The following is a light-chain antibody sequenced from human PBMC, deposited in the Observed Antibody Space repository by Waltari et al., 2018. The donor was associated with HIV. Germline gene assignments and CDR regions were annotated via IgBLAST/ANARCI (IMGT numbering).Light chain of an antibody. CDR1: SSNIGINS. Sequence: QSVLTQPPSASGTPGQRVTISCSGSSSNIGINSVHWYQQLPGAAPTLLIYTNNQRPSGFPDRFSGSKSGTSASLAISGLQSEDEADYYCAAWDDSLNGFVFGAGTKVTVL. J-gene: IGLJ1*01. CDR3: AAWDDSLNGFV. V-gene: IGLV1-44*01. CDR2: TNN.